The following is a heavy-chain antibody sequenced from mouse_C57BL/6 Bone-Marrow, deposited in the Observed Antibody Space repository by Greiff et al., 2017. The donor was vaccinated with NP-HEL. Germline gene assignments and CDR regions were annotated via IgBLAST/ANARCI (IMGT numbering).Heavy chain of an antibody. V-gene: IGHV5-6*01. CDR3: ARRNWDYDMDY. D-gene: IGHD4-1*01. J-gene: IGHJ4*01. CDR1: GFTFSSYA. CDR2: ISSGGSYT. Sequence: EVQGVESGGDLVKPGGSLKLSCAASGFTFSSYAMSWVRQTPDKRLAWVATISSGGSYTDSPDTVTGRFTISRDKSKNNLYLQMSSLKSEDTAMYYCARRNWDYDMDYWGKGTTDTVSS.